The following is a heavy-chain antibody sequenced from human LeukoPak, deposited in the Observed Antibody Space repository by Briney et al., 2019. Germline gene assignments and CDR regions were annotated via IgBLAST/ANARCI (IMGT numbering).Heavy chain of an antibody. Sequence: TGGSLRLSCAASGFTFSSYWINWVRQAPGKGLEWVANINQDGTEKYYVDSVRGRFTISRDNAKNSLYLQMNSLRAEDTAVYYCARDVLAGTFDYWGQGTLVTVSS. CDR2: INQDGTEK. CDR1: GFTFSSYW. J-gene: IGHJ4*02. V-gene: IGHV3-7*01. CDR3: ARDVLAGTFDY. D-gene: IGHD6-19*01.